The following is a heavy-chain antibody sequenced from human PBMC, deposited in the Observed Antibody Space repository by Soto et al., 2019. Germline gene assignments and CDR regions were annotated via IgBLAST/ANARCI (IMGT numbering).Heavy chain of an antibody. Sequence: QITLKESGPTLVKPTQTLTLTCTFSGFSLSTSGVGVGWIRQPPGKALEWLALIYWDDDKRYSRSLKSRLTITQDTSKNQVVITMTNMAPVDTATYYCGNWHRGEFAGEGGFGYWGQGTLVTVSS. D-gene: IGHD3-16*01. CDR1: GFSLSTSGVG. CDR2: IYWDDDK. J-gene: IGHJ4*02. CDR3: GNWHRGEFAGEGGFGY. V-gene: IGHV2-5*02.